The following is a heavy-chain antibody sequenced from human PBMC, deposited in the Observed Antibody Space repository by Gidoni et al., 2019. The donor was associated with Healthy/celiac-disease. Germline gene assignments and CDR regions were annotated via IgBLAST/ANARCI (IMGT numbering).Heavy chain of an antibody. J-gene: IGHJ3*02. CDR3: AREAPLEGELDAFDI. CDR1: CGTFSSYA. V-gene: IGHV1-69*06. D-gene: IGHD1-26*01. Sequence: QVQLVQSVAEVKKPGSSVKVSCNASCGTFSSYAISWVRQAPGQGLEWMGGIIPILGTENDEQKVQGRVKITADKSTRKAYMELSSLRSEDTAVYYCAREAPLEGELDAFDIWGQGTMVTVSS. CDR2: IIPILGTE.